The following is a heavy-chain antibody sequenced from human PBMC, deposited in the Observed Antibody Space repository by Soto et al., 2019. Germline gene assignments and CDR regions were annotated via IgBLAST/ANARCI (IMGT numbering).Heavy chain of an antibody. CDR1: GYTFTGYY. J-gene: IGHJ4*02. D-gene: IGHD5-12*01. CDR3: ARDAVSTIGDFDY. Sequence: QVQLVQSGAEVTKPGASVKVSCKASGYTFTGYYIHWVRQAPGQGLEWMGWINPNSGATNQAQKFQGRVTMARDTSNSTAYMELSRLTSDDTAVYYCARDAVSTIGDFDYWGQGTLVTVSS. CDR2: INPNSGAT. V-gene: IGHV1-2*02.